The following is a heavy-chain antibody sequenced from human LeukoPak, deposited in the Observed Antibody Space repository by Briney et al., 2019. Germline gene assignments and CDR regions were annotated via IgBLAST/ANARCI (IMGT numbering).Heavy chain of an antibody. CDR1: GFTFSSYW. CDR2: INSDGTT. V-gene: IGHV3-74*01. Sequence: GGSLRLPCAPCGFTFSSYWMHWVRQVPGKGLVWVSRINSDGTTSYADSVKGRFTISRNNAKNTLYLQMNNLRVEDTAVYYCARDGSLPDYWGQGTLVTVSS. CDR3: ARDGSLPDY. J-gene: IGHJ4*02.